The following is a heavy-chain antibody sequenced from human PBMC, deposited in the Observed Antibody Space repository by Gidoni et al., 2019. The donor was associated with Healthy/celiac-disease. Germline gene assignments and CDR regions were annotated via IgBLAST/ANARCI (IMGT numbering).Heavy chain of an antibody. CDR1: GGTFSSYA. CDR3: ARGEVVPAAMPSGYYYYGMDV. V-gene: IGHV1-69*01. D-gene: IGHD2-2*01. J-gene: IGHJ6*02. CDR2: IIPIFGTA. Sequence: QVQLVQSGAEVKKPGSSVKVSCKASGGTFSSYAISWVRQAPGQGLEWMGGIIPIFGTANYAQKFQGRVTITADESTSTAYMELSSLRSEDTAVYYCARGEVVPAAMPSGYYYYGMDVWGQGTTVTVSS.